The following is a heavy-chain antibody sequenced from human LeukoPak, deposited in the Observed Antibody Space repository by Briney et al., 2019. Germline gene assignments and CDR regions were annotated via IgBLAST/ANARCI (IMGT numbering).Heavy chain of an antibody. CDR3: VRDPAFGELLSCFDY. Sequence: GGSLRLSCAASGFTFSSYAMHWVRQAPGKGLEWVAVISYDGSNKYYADSVKGRFTISRDNSKNTLYLQMNSLRAEDTAVYSCVRDPAFGELLSCFDYWGQGTLVTVSS. CDR2: ISYDGSNK. J-gene: IGHJ4*02. CDR1: GFTFSSYA. D-gene: IGHD3-10*01. V-gene: IGHV3-30-3*01.